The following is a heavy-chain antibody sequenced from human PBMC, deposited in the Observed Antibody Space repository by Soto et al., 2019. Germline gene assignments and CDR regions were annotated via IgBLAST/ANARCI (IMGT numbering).Heavy chain of an antibody. CDR1: GYTFTGYY. CDR3: ARTPTHKTLFDY. J-gene: IGHJ4*02. V-gene: IGHV1-2*02. CDR2: INPNSGGT. Sequence: ASVKVSCKASGYTFTGYYMHWVRQAPGQGLEWMGWINPNSGGTNYAQKFRGRVTMTRDTSISTAYMELSRLRSDDTAVYYCARTPTHKTLFDYWGQGTLVTVSS.